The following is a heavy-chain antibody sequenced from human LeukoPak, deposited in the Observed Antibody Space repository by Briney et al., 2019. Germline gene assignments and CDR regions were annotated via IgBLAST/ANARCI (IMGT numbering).Heavy chain of an antibody. CDR1: GFTFSNYA. CDR3: AKGQYFHDSSGYYR. J-gene: IGHJ4*02. V-gene: IGHV3-23*01. D-gene: IGHD3-22*01. Sequence: GGSLRLSCVASGFTFSNYAMTWVRQAPGKGLECVSFISGDGGTTLHADSVKGRFTISRDNSKNTLYLEMNSLRDDDTAVYYCAKGQYFHDSSGYYRWGQGTLVTVSS. CDR2: ISGDGGTT.